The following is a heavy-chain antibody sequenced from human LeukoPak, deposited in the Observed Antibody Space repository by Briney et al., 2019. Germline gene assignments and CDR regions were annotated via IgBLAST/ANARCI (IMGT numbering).Heavy chain of an antibody. CDR1: GFTFSSYA. Sequence: GRSLRLSCAASGFTFSSYAMHWVRQAPGKGLEWVAVIWYDGSNKYYADSVKGRFTISRDNSKNTLYLQMNSLRAEDTAVYYCARENQQLVPHYYGMDVWGQGTTVTVSS. V-gene: IGHV3-33*08. D-gene: IGHD6-13*01. CDR2: IWYDGSNK. J-gene: IGHJ6*02. CDR3: ARENQQLVPHYYGMDV.